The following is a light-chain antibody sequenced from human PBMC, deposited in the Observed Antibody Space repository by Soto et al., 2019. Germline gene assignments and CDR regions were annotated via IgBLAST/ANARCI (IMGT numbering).Light chain of an antibody. CDR2: GAS. J-gene: IGKJ1*01. CDR1: QSVSSSY. Sequence: EIVLTQSPGTLSLSPGERATLSCRASQSVSSSYLAWYQQKPGQAPRLLIYGASTRATGVPARFSGSGSGTEFTLTISSLQSEDVAVYYCQHFHNWPPWTFGQGTRVEIK. CDR3: QHFHNWPPWT. V-gene: IGKV3-15*01.